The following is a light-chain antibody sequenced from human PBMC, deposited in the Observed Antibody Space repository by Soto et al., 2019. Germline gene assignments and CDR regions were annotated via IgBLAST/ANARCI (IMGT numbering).Light chain of an antibody. Sequence: DLQLTQSPSFLSASVGDRVTATCRASQGISSFLAWYQQKPGKAPKLLIYAASTLQSGVPSRFSGTGSGTEFTLTISSLQPEDFATYHCQQLNSYPPTFGQGTKLEIK. J-gene: IGKJ2*01. CDR1: QGISSF. CDR2: AAS. CDR3: QQLNSYPPT. V-gene: IGKV1-9*01.